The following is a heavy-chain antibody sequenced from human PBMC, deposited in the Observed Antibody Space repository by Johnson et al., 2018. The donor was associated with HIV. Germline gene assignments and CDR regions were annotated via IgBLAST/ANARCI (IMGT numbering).Heavy chain of an antibody. V-gene: IGHV3-20*04. CDR1: RFTFDDYV. Sequence: VQLVESGGGVVRPGGSLRLSCAASRFTFDDYVMSWVRQAPGKGLEWVSGINWNGGSTGYADSVKCRFTISRDNAKNSLYLQMNSLRAGDTAVYYCARDQSGYDSVPAAFGIWGQGTMVTVSS. CDR2: INWNGGST. D-gene: IGHD5-12*01. CDR3: ARDQSGYDSVPAAFGI. J-gene: IGHJ3*02.